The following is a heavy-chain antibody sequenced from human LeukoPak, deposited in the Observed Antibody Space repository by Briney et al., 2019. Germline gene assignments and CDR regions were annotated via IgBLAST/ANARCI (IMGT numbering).Heavy chain of an antibody. Sequence: GGSPRLSCAASGFTFSSYGMHWVRQAPGRGLEWVAVIWYDGSNKYYADSVKGRFTISRDNSKNTLYLPMNSLRAEDTAVYYCVKDRGGSPFYGMDVWGQGTTVTVSS. V-gene: IGHV3-33*06. CDR3: VKDRGGSPFYGMDV. D-gene: IGHD1-26*01. J-gene: IGHJ6*02. CDR2: IWYDGSNK. CDR1: GFTFSSYG.